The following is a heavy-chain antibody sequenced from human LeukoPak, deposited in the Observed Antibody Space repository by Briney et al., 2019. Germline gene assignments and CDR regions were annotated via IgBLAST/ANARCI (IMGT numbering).Heavy chain of an antibody. CDR2: MNSNVGNT. CDR1: GYMFTSYD. J-gene: IGHJ6*02. D-gene: IGHD5-12*01. Sequence: ASVKVSCKASGYMFTSYDINWVRQATGQGLEWMGWMNSNVGNTGYAQKFQGRVTMTRSTSINTAYMELSSLSSGDTATYYCARVRSGYEHYYGMDVWGQGTTVTVSS. V-gene: IGHV1-8*01. CDR3: ARVRSGYEHYYGMDV.